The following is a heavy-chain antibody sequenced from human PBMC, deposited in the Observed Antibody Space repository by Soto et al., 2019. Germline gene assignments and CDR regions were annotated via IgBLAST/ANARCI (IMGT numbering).Heavy chain of an antibody. CDR3: ANRGRQYNWFDP. Sequence: PGGSLRLSCAASGFTFSSYAMSWVRQAPGKGLEWVSAISGSGGSTYYADSVKGRFTISRDNSKNTLYLQMNSLRAEDTAVYYFANRGRQYNWFDPWGQGTLVTVSS. J-gene: IGHJ5*02. CDR1: GFTFSSYA. CDR2: ISGSGGST. D-gene: IGHD3-10*01. V-gene: IGHV3-23*01.